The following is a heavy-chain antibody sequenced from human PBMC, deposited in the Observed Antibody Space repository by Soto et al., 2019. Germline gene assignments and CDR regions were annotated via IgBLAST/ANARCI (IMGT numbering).Heavy chain of an antibody. CDR3: AKTAEMATIRPFDY. V-gene: IGHV3-23*01. CDR1: GFTFGSYA. Sequence: PGGSLRLSCAASGFTFGSYAMTWVRQAPGKGLEWVSAISGGGGSTYYADSVKGRFTISRDNSKNTLYLQMNSLRAEDTAVYYCAKTAEMATIRPFDYWGQGTVVTVSS. CDR2: ISGGGGST. J-gene: IGHJ4*02. D-gene: IGHD5-12*01.